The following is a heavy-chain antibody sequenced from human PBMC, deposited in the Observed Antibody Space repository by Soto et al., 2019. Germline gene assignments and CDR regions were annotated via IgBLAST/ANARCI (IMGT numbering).Heavy chain of an antibody. J-gene: IGHJ4*02. D-gene: IGHD3-9*01. Sequence: ASVKVSCKASGYTFTSYGISWVRQAPGQGLEWMGWISAYNGNTNYAQKLQGRVTMTTGTTTSTAYMELRSVRSDDTAVYYGARVSFKPQGILTGYYQGPYYFDYWGQGTLVTVSS. CDR3: ARVSFKPQGILTGYYQGPYYFDY. CDR1: GYTFTSYG. CDR2: ISAYNGNT. V-gene: IGHV1-18*01.